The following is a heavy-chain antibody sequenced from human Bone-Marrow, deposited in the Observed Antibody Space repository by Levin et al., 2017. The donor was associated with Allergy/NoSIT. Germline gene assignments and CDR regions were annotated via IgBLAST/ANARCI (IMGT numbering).Heavy chain of an antibody. V-gene: IGHV3-23*01. CDR3: ARHDPHPQYTIFGVDLYYFDY. CDR1: GFTFSSYA. CDR2: ISGSGGST. D-gene: IGHD3-3*01. J-gene: IGHJ4*02. Sequence: GGSLRLSCAASGFTFSSYAMSWVRQAPGKGLEWVSAISGSGGSTYYADSVKGRFTISRDNSKNTLYLQMNSLRAEDTAVYYCARHDPHPQYTIFGVDLYYFDYWGQGTLVTVSS.